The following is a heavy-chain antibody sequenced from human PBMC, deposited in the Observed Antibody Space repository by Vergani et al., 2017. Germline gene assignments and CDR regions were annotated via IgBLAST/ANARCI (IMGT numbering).Heavy chain of an antibody. J-gene: IGHJ3*01. CDR1: GGSISAGYYF. V-gene: IGHV4-61*02. Sequence: QVQLQASGPGRVKPSQTLSLTCTMSGGSISAGYYFWSWIRQPAGKGLEWLGHISASGNASHSPSLKTRVPMSVDTAKTQFSLTVTSVTAADTAIHFCARRGGVYYSGGKVHPLRTAFDVWGHGTVVTVSS. CDR3: ARRGGVYYSGGKVHPLRTAFDV. CDR2: ISASGNA. D-gene: IGHD2-15*01.